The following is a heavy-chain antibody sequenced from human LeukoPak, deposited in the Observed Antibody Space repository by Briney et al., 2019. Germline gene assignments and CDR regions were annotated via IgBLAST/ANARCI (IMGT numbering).Heavy chain of an antibody. Sequence: GVSLRLSCAVSGFTFDDYDMSWVRQAPGNGLEWVSDLNWNGCSTGYADSVKGRFNIPRDNDKNSLYLQMNGLRAEDTALYYCARACGYGDYDAFDIWGQGTMVTVSS. J-gene: IGHJ3*02. CDR3: ARACGYGDYDAFDI. D-gene: IGHD4-17*01. CDR2: LNWNGCST. V-gene: IGHV3-20*04. CDR1: GFTFDDYD.